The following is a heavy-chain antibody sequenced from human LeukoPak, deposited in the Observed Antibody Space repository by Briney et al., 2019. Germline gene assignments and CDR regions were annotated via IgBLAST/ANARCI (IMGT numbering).Heavy chain of an antibody. D-gene: IGHD2-15*01. Sequence: ASVKVSCKASGGTFSSYAISWVRQAPGQGLEWMGGIIPIFGTANYAQNFQGRVTITTDESTSTAYMELSSLRSEDTAVYYCARDGISCSGGSCSGDLDYWGQGTLVTVSS. CDR2: IIPIFGTA. J-gene: IGHJ4*02. CDR3: ARDGISCSGGSCSGDLDY. CDR1: GGTFSSYA. V-gene: IGHV1-69*05.